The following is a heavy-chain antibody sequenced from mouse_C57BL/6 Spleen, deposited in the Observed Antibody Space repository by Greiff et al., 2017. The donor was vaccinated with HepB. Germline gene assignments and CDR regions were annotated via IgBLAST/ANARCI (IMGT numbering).Heavy chain of an antibody. J-gene: IGHJ1*03. CDR3: APYYGSSYWYFDV. V-gene: IGHV14-2*01. D-gene: IGHD1-1*01. CDR1: GFNIKDYY. CDR2: IDPEDGET. Sequence: EVQRVESGAELVKPGASVKLSCTASGFNIKDYYMHWVKQRTEQGLEWIGRIDPEDGETKYAPKFQGKATITADTSSNTAYLQLSSLTSEDTAVYYCAPYYGSSYWYFDVWGTGTTVTVSS.